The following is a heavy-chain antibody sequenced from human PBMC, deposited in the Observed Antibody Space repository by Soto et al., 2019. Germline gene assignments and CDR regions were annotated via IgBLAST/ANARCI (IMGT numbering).Heavy chain of an antibody. CDR1: GFTFSNAW. CDR3: TAEWGYDSSGYYYWFDP. CDR2: IKSKTDGGTT. J-gene: IGHJ5*02. V-gene: IGHV3-15*01. D-gene: IGHD3-22*01. Sequence: GGSLRLSCAASGFTFSNAWMSWVRQAPGKGLEWVGRIKSKTDGGTTDYAAPEKGRFTISRDDSKNTLYLQMNSLKTEDKAVYYCTAEWGYDSSGYYYWFDPWGQGTLVTVSS.